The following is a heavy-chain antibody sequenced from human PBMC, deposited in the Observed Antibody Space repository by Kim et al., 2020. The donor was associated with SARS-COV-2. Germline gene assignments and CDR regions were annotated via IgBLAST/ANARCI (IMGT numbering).Heavy chain of an antibody. CDR1: GGSFSGYY. Sequence: SETLSLTCAVYGGSFSGYYWSWIRQPPGKGLEWIGEINHSGSTNYNPSLKSRVTISVDTSKNQFSLKLSSVTAADTAVYYCARGKGRRSGGGDYWGQGTLVTVSS. D-gene: IGHD2-15*01. V-gene: IGHV4-34*01. CDR2: INHSGST. J-gene: IGHJ4*02. CDR3: ARGKGRRSGGGDY.